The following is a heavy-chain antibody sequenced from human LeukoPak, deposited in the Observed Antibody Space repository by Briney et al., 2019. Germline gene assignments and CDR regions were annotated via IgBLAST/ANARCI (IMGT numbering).Heavy chain of an antibody. D-gene: IGHD5-18*01. V-gene: IGHV4-31*03. CDR3: ARSGGYSYGYLSFFY. CDR1: GGSISSGGYY. J-gene: IGHJ4*02. CDR2: IYYSGST. Sequence: SETLSLTCTVSGGSISSGGYYWSWIRQHPGKGLEWIGYIYYSGSTYYNPSLKSRVTISVDTSKNQFSLKLSSVTAADTAVYYCARSGGYSYGYLSFFYWGQGTLVTVSS.